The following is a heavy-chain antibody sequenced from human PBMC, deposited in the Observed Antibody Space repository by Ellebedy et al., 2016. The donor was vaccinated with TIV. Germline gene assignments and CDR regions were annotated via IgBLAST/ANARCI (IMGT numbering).Heavy chain of an antibody. J-gene: IGHJ6*02. CDR2: IYYSGST. Sequence: SETLSLTCTVSGGSISSSSYYWGWIRQPPGKGLEWIGSIYYSGSTNYNPSLKSRVTISVDTSKNQFSLKLSSVTAADTAVYYCAGNYCSTGSCYSENYGMDVWGQGTTVTVSS. CDR1: GGSISSSSYY. D-gene: IGHD2-15*01. CDR3: AGNYCSTGSCYSENYGMDV. V-gene: IGHV4-39*07.